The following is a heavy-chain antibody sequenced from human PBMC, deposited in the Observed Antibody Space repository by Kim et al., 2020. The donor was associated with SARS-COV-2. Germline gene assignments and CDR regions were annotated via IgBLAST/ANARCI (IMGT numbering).Heavy chain of an antibody. D-gene: IGHD5-12*01. CDR2: ISAYNGNT. Sequence: ASVKVSCKASGYTFTSYGISWVRQAPGQGLEWMGWISAYNGNTNYAQKLQGRVTMTTDTSTSTAYMELRSLRSDDTAVYYCARASKRGYSGFGPNNWFDPWGQGTLVTVSS. V-gene: IGHV1-18*01. CDR1: GYTFTSYG. J-gene: IGHJ5*02. CDR3: ARASKRGYSGFGPNNWFDP.